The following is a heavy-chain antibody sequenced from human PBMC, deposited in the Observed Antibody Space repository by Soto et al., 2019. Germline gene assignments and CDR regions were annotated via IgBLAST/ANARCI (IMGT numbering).Heavy chain of an antibody. D-gene: IGHD1-26*01. CDR1: GFTFSSYG. J-gene: IGHJ6*02. Sequence: QVQLVESGGGVVQPGRSLRLSCAASGFTFSSYGMHWVRQAPGKGLEWVAVISYDGSNKYYADSVKGRFTISRDNSKNTLYLQMNSLRAEDTAVYYCAKNYVGELQYYYGMDVWGQGTTVTVSS. V-gene: IGHV3-30*18. CDR3: AKNYVGELQYYYGMDV. CDR2: ISYDGSNK.